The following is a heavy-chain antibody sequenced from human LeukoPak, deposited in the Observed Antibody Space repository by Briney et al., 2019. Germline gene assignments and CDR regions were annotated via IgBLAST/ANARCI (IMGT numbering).Heavy chain of an antibody. Sequence: ASVKVSCKASGFTFNAYYIHWVRQAPGQGLEWMGWINPNTGDTNFAQKFQGRVAMTRDTSLSTAYMDLSRLTSDDTAVFYCARDWPGISLHFDLWGRGTLITVSS. D-gene: IGHD2-15*01. CDR2: INPNTGDT. J-gene: IGHJ2*01. CDR1: GFTFNAYY. CDR3: ARDWPGISLHFDL. V-gene: IGHV1-2*02.